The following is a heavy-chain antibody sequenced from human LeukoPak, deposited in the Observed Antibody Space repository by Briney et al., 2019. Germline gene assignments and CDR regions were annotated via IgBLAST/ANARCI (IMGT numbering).Heavy chain of an antibody. CDR2: IYSSVST. J-gene: IGHJ3*02. Sequence: SETLSLTCTVSGDSINDHCWSWIRQPPGEGLEWIAYIYSSVSTNYNPSLKSRVTISIDTSKSQFSLKLTSVTAADAGVYYCARRILSSGFSGGAFDIWGQGTMVTVSS. V-gene: IGHV4-4*09. CDR3: ARRILSSGFSGGAFDI. D-gene: IGHD3-22*01. CDR1: GDSINDHC.